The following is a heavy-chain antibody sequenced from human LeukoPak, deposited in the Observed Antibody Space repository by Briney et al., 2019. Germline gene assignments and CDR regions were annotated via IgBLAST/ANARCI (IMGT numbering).Heavy chain of an antibody. CDR1: NGSVRSYY. CDR3: ARGIRAADFWSGYYTGRWFDP. CDR2: IYYSGST. V-gene: IGHV4-59*02. D-gene: IGHD3-3*01. J-gene: IGHJ5*02. Sequence: SETLSLTCTVSNGSVRSYYWSWVRQSPGKGLEWIGYIYYSGSTNYNPSLKSRVTISIHTSRNQFSLKLSSVTAADTAVYYCARGIRAADFWSGYYTGRWFDPWGQGTLVTVSS.